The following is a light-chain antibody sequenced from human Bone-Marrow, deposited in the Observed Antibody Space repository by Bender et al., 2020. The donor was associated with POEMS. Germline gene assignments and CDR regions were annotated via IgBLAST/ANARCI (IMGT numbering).Light chain of an antibody. V-gene: IGLV1-40*01. CDR3: CSSPGTDTFTWV. CDR2: YVT. CDR1: SSNTGSGYD. Sequence: QSVLTQPPSVSGAPGQRVTISCTGSSSNTGSGYDINWYQHHPGKAPKLIIYYVTNRPSGVPDRFSGSKSGNTASLTISGLQSEDEADYYCCSSPGTDTFTWVFGGGTKVTVL. J-gene: IGLJ3*02.